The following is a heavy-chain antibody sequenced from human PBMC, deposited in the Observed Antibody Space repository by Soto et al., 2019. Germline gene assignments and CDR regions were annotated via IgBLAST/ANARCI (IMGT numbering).Heavy chain of an antibody. CDR1: GFTFSDHY. CDR3: TRVKTSANMPKPGMDV. CDR2: IRNKANSYFT. Sequence: GGSLRLSCAASGFTFSDHYMDWVRQAPGKRLEWVGRIRNKANSYFTEYAASVKGRFTISRDDSKNSLFLQMNRLKSEDTAVYYCTRVKTSANMPKPGMDVWGQGTTVSVSS. V-gene: IGHV3-72*01. D-gene: IGHD2-15*01. J-gene: IGHJ6*02.